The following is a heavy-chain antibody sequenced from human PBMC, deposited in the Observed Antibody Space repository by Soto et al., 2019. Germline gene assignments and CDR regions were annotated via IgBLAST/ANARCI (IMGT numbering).Heavy chain of an antibody. CDR2: INHSGST. D-gene: IGHD2-15*01. J-gene: IGHJ5*02. CDR3: ARGLIVVVVAATRGRNWFDP. Sequence: PSETLSLTCAVYGGSFSGYYWSWIRQPPGKGLEWIGEINHSGSTNYNPSLKSRVTISVDTSKNQFSLKLSPVTAADTAVYYCARGLIVVVVAATRGRNWFDPWGQGQWSPSPQ. V-gene: IGHV4-34*01. CDR1: GGSFSGYY.